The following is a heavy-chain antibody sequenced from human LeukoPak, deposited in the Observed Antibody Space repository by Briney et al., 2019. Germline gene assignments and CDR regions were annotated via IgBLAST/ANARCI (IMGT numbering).Heavy chain of an antibody. CDR1: GLTFSSYS. CDR2: ISSSSSTI. V-gene: IGHV3-48*01. J-gene: IGHJ4*02. D-gene: IGHD3-3*01. Sequence: GGSLRLSCAASGLTFSSYSMNWVRQAPGKGLEWVSYISSSSSTIYYADSVKGRFTISRDNAKNSLYLQMNRLRAEDTAVYYCARDRTTIFGVVLDYWGQGTLVTVSS. CDR3: ARDRTTIFGVVLDY.